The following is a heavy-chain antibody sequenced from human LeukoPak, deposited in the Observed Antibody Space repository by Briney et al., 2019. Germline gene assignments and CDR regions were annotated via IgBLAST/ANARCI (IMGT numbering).Heavy chain of an antibody. V-gene: IGHV3-21*01. CDR2: ISSSSSYI. J-gene: IGHJ4*02. Sequence: GGSLRLSCAASGFTFSSQSMNWVRQAPGKGLEWVSSISSSSSYIYYADSVKGRFTISRDNAKNSLYLQMNSLRAEDTAVYYCATCYYYESSAYWLFEYWGQGTLVTVSS. D-gene: IGHD3-22*01. CDR1: GFTFSSQS. CDR3: ATCYYYESSAYWLFEY.